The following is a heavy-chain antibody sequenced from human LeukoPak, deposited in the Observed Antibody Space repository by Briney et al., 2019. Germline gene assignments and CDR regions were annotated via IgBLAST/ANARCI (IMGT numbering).Heavy chain of an antibody. D-gene: IGHD3-3*01. CDR2: FDPEDGET. CDR3: ARGSHDYDFWSGYYEVVGYYYGMDV. V-gene: IGHV1-24*01. J-gene: IGHJ6*02. CDR1: GYTLTELS. Sequence: ASVKVSCKVSGYTLTELSMHWVRQAPGKGLEWMGGFDPEDGETIYAQKFQGRVTITADESTSTAYMELSSLRSEDTAVYYCARGSHDYDFWSGYYEVVGYYYGMDVWGQGTTVTVSS.